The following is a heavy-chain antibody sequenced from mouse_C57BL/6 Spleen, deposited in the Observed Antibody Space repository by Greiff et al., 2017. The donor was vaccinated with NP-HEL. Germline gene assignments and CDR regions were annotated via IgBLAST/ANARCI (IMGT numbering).Heavy chain of an antibody. CDR1: GYTFTSYW. J-gene: IGHJ4*01. Sequence: QVQLQQPGAELVKPGASVKLSCKASGYTFTSYWMQWVKQRPGQGLEWIGEIDPSDSYTNYNQKFKGKATLTVDTSSSTAYMQLSSLTSEASAVYYCTRGWLLRGMDYWGQGTSVTVSS. D-gene: IGHD2-3*01. CDR3: TRGWLLRGMDY. CDR2: IDPSDSYT. V-gene: IGHV1-50*01.